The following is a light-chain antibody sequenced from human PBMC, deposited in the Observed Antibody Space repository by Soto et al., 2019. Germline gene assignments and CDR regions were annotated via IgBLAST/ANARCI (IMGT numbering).Light chain of an antibody. CDR1: QSVRRN. J-gene: IGKJ5*01. CDR3: QQRSNWPPIT. V-gene: IGKV3-11*01. CDR2: DAS. Sequence: ELVLTQSPATLSMSPGQGATLSCRPSQSVRRNLAWYQQKSGQAPRLLIYDASTRATGIPARFSASGSGTDFTLTISSLEPEDFAVYYCQQRSNWPPITFGQGTRLEIK.